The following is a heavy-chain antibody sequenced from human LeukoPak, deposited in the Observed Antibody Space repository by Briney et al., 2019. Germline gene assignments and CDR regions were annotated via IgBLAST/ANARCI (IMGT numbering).Heavy chain of an antibody. D-gene: IGHD1-1*01. CDR2: IFPIFGTA. CDR1: GGTFSSYA. V-gene: IGHV1-69*13. CDR3: ARGVLGRRGDAFDI. J-gene: IGHJ3*02. Sequence: SVKVSCKASGGTFSSYAISWVRQAPGQGLEWMGGIFPIFGTANYAQKFQGRVTITADESTSTAYMELSSLRSEDTAVYYCARGVLGRRGDAFDIWGQGTMVTVSS.